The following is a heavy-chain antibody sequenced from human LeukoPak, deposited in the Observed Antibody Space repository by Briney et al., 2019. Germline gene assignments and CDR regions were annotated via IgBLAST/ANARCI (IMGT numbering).Heavy chain of an antibody. J-gene: IGHJ5*02. V-gene: IGHV4-59*08. CDR3: ARVDRLPHWFDP. Sequence: SETLSLTCTVSGGSISSYDWSWIRQPPGKGLEWIGYIYYSGSTYYNPSLKSRITISVDTSKNQFSLKLSSVTAADTAVYYCARVDRLPHWFDPWGQGTLVTVSS. CDR2: IYYSGST. D-gene: IGHD3/OR15-3a*01. CDR1: GGSISSYD.